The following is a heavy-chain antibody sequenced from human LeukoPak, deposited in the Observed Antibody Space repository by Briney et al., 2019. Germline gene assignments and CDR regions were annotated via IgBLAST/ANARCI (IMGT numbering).Heavy chain of an antibody. CDR1: GGSITSSTYY. Sequence: SETLSLTCTVSGGSITSSTYYWGWIRQPPGKGLEWIGSIYYSGSTYYNPSLRSRVTISVDTSKNQYSLKLGSVTAADTAVYYCARGGGYYDNPFDYWGQGTLVTVSS. J-gene: IGHJ4*02. CDR2: IYYSGST. CDR3: ARGGGYYDNPFDY. V-gene: IGHV4-39*01. D-gene: IGHD3-22*01.